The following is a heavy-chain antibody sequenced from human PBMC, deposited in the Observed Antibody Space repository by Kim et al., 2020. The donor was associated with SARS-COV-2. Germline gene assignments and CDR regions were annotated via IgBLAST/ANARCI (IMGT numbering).Heavy chain of an antibody. J-gene: IGHJ6*02. D-gene: IGHD3-22*01. V-gene: IGHV1-8*01. CDR3: ARGRMIVVVITYYGMDV. CDR1: GYTFTSYD. Sequence: ASVKVSCKASGYTFTSYDINWVRHATGQGLEWMGWMNPNSGNTGYAQKFQGRVTMTRNTSISTAYMELSSLRSEDTAVYYCARGRMIVVVITYYGMDVWGQGTTVTVSS. CDR2: MNPNSGNT.